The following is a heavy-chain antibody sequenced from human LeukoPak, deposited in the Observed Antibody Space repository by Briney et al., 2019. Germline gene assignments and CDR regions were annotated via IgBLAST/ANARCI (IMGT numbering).Heavy chain of an antibody. CDR2: ISSSGSTI. V-gene: IGHV3-48*03. Sequence: PGGSLRLSCAASGFTFSSYWMSWVRQAPGQGLEWVSYISSSGSTIYYADSVKGRFTISRDNAKNSLYLQMNSLRAEDTAVYYCATPNWYFDLWGRGTLVTVSS. CDR3: ATPNWYFDL. J-gene: IGHJ2*01. CDR1: GFTFSSYW.